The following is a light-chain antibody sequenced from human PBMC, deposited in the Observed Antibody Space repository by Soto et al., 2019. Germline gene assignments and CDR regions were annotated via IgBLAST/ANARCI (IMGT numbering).Light chain of an antibody. CDR2: GGF. CDR3: QQHNAWPLT. CDR1: QTLRNK. J-gene: IGKJ3*01. V-gene: IGKV3-15*01. Sequence: IVLTQSPGTLSVSPGERVILSCRASQTLRNKLAWYQQKPGQAPRLLIYGGFTRATGIPARFSGSGSGTEFTLTISSLQSVDFAIYYCQQHNAWPLTFGPGTKLDL.